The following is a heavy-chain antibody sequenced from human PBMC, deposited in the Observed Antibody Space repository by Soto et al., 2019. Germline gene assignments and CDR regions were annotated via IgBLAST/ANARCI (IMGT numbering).Heavy chain of an antibody. Sequence: SETLSLTCAVSGGSISSGGYSWTWIRQPPGKGLEWIGYIHHSGSANYNPSLTSRAIISVDKSKNQFSLKLISVTAADTAVYFCARSQQWLADYWGRGILVTVSS. V-gene: IGHV4-30-2*01. CDR3: ARSQQWLADY. CDR2: IHHSGSA. J-gene: IGHJ4*02. CDR1: GGSISSGGYS. D-gene: IGHD6-19*01.